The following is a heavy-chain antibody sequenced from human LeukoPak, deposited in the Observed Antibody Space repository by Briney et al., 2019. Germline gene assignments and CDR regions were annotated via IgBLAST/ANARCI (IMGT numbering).Heavy chain of an antibody. V-gene: IGHV4-59*01. Sequence: SETLSLTCTVSGGSISNYFWSWIRQPPGKGLEWIGYIYYSGSTNYNPSLKSRVTISVDTSKNQFSLNLSSVTAADTAVYYCARVGYDGPAAAGSLDYWGQGTLVTVSS. CDR1: GGSISNYF. CDR2: IYYSGST. D-gene: IGHD6-13*01. J-gene: IGHJ4*02. CDR3: ARVGYDGPAAAGSLDY.